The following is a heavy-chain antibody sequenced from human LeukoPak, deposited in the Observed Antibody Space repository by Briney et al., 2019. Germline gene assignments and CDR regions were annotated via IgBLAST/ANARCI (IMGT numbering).Heavy chain of an antibody. CDR2: VRTKAFGGTP. V-gene: IGHV3-49*04. Sequence: HPGRSLRLSCIVSGFTFGDYAISWVRQAPGKGLEWVGFVRTKAFGGTPEYAASVKGRFTISRDDSKSIVYLQMNSLKTEDTAVYYCTRDGFGTVATGRYFDYWGQGTLVTVSS. D-gene: IGHD1-26*01. J-gene: IGHJ4*02. CDR1: GFTFGDYA. CDR3: TRDGFGTVATGRYFDY.